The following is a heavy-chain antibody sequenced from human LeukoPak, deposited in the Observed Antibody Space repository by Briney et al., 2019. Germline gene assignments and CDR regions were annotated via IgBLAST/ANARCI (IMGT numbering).Heavy chain of an antibody. V-gene: IGHV3-30*18. Sequence: GGSLRLSCAASGFSFFSYGMHWVRQAPGKGLEWVGVISDDGRNKKYADSVKGRFTISRDNSKDTLYLQMNSLRDEDTAVYYCAKRPSGYGDYVTYFDYWGQGTLVTVSS. D-gene: IGHD4-17*01. CDR3: AKRPSGYGDYVTYFDY. CDR2: ISDDGRNK. CDR1: GFSFFSYG. J-gene: IGHJ4*02.